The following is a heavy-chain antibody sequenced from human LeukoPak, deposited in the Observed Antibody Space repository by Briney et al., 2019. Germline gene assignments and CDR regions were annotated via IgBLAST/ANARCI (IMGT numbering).Heavy chain of an antibody. Sequence: GGSLRLSCAASGFTFSDYYMSWIRQAPGKGLEWVSYISSSGSTIYYAASVKGRFTISRDNAKNSLYLQMNSLRAEDTAVYYCARDWHSSGWYLSRDAFDIWGQGTMVTVSS. CDR1: GFTFSDYY. CDR2: ISSSGSTI. D-gene: IGHD6-19*01. J-gene: IGHJ3*02. V-gene: IGHV3-11*04. CDR3: ARDWHSSGWYLSRDAFDI.